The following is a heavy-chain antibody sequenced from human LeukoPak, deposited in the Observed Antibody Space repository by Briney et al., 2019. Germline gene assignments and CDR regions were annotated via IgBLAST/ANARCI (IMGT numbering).Heavy chain of an antibody. D-gene: IGHD3-22*01. J-gene: IGHJ4*02. CDR2: ISGYNGNT. V-gene: IGHV1-18*01. CDR3: ARADYYDSRGYTLLGDY. CDR1: GYTFTNYG. Sequence: GASVKVSCKASGYTFTNYGISWLRQAPGQGLEWMGWISGYNGNTNYAQKVQGRVTVTTDTSTNTAFLELRSLTSDDTAVYYCARADYYDSRGYTLLGDYWGQGTLVTVSS.